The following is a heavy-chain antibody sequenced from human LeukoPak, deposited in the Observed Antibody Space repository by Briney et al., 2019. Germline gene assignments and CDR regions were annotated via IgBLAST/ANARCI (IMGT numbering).Heavy chain of an antibody. J-gene: IGHJ4*02. Sequence: SQTLSLTCTVSGGSISSGGYFWTWIRQHPGKGLEWIGYIYYSGSTYYNPSLKSRVTISVDTSKNQFSLKLSSVTAADTAVYYCAGSGYYYLDYWGQGTLVTVSS. CDR2: IYYSGST. CDR3: AGSGYYYLDY. CDR1: GGSISSGGYF. D-gene: IGHD3-22*01. V-gene: IGHV4-30-4*08.